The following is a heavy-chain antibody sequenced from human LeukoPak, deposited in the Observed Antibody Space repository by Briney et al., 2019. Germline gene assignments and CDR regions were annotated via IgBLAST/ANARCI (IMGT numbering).Heavy chain of an antibody. D-gene: IGHD2-2*01. V-gene: IGHV5-51*01. CDR2: IYPGGSDT. CDR3: AIGPVVPAARWWGYYFDY. Sequence: GESLKISCKGSGYSFTSYWIGWVRQMPGKGLEWMGIIYPGGSDTRYSPSFQGQVTISADKSISTAYLQWSSLKASDTAMYYCAIGPVVPAARWWGYYFDYWGQGTLVTVSS. J-gene: IGHJ4*02. CDR1: GYSFTSYW.